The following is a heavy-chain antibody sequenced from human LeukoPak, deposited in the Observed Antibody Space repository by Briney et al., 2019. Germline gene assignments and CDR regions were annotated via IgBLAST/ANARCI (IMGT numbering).Heavy chain of an antibody. J-gene: IGHJ4*02. D-gene: IGHD1-14*01. V-gene: IGHV3-53*01. Sequence: GGSLRLSCAASGFTFSSYSMTWVRQAPGKGLEWVSVLYSDGNTKYADSVQGRFTISRDNSKNTLYLEMNSLSPDDTAVYYCARGVEPLAANTLAYWGQGTLVTVSS. CDR2: LYSDGNT. CDR3: ARGVEPLAANTLAY. CDR1: GFTFSSYS.